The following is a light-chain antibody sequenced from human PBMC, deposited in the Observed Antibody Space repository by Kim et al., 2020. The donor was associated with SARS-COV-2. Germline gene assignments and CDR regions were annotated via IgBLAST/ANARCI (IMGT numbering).Light chain of an antibody. J-gene: IGKJ4*01. Sequence: FASGGDRVTSTCGAGQGVRDSLAWFQQIPGKAPKSMIYDASSLQSGVPSKFRGSGSGTDFTLTISNLQPEDSATYYCQQYNTYPPTFGGGTKLEI. CDR1: QGVRDS. V-gene: IGKV1-16*02. CDR2: DAS. CDR3: QQYNTYPPT.